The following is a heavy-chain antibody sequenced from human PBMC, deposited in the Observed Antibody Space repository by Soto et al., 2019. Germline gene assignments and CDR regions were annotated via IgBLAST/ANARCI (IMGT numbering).Heavy chain of an antibody. D-gene: IGHD6-13*01. CDR3: ARDPVAPYSSSWYLLGYGMDV. V-gene: IGHV1-69*13. Sequence: VASVKVSCKASGGTFSSYAISWVRQAPGQGLEWMGGIIPIFGTANYAQKFQGRVTITADESTSTAYMELSSLRSEDTAVYYCARDPVAPYSSSWYLLGYGMDVWGQGTTVTVSS. CDR1: GGTFSSYA. CDR2: IIPIFGTA. J-gene: IGHJ6*02.